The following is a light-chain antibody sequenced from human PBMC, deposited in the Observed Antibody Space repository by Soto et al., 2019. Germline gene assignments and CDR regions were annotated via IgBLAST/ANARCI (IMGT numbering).Light chain of an antibody. V-gene: IGLV2-14*01. J-gene: IGLJ1*01. CDR2: DVS. Sequence: QSVLTQPVSVSGSPGQSITISCTGTSSDVGGYNYVSWYQQRPGKAPKLMIYDVSNRPSGVSNRFSGSKSGNTASLTISGLQAEDEADYYCSSYTSSSTYVFGTGTKLTVL. CDR1: SSDVGGYNY. CDR3: SSYTSSSTYV.